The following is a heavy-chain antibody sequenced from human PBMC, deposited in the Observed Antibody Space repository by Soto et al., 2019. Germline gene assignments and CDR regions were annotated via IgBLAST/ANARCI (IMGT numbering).Heavy chain of an antibody. D-gene: IGHD2-8*01. V-gene: IGHV1-2*04. CDR3: ARGHSTDCSNGVCSFFYNHEMDV. CDR2: INPKSGGT. Sequence: ASVKVSCKASGYRFTDYHIHWVRQAPGQGLEWLGRINPKSGGTSTAQKFQGWVTMTRDRSISTVYMELTRLRSDDTAVYFCARGHSTDCSNGVCSFFYNHEMDVWGQGTTVTVSS. J-gene: IGHJ6*02. CDR1: GYRFTDYH.